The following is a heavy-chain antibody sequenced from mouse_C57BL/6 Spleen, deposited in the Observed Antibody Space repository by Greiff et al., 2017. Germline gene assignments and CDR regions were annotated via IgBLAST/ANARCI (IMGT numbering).Heavy chain of an antibody. J-gene: IGHJ3*01. D-gene: IGHD2-1*01. CDR2: INPDGGST. V-gene: IGHV5-2*01. CDR3: TSQGDGNPFAY. Sequence: EVQRLQSGAGLVQPGESLKLSCESNEYAFPSHDMSWVRKTPVKRLELVAAINPDGGSTYYPDTIKGRFIISRDNSYITLYLHMSRLRSEDAALYYCTSQGDGNPFAYWGQETLVTVSA. CDR1: EYAFPSHD.